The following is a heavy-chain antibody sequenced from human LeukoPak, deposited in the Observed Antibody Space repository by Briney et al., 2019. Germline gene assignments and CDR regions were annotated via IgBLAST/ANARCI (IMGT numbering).Heavy chain of an antibody. V-gene: IGHV1-18*01. CDR1: GYTFTSYG. D-gene: IGHD2-15*01. Sequence: GASVKVSCKASGYTFTSYGISWVRQAPGQGLEWMGWISAYNGNTNYAQKLQDRVTMTTDTSTSTAYMELRSLRSDDTAVYYCARDRSYSPLNRFDPWGQGTLVTVSS. CDR3: ARDRSYSPLNRFDP. J-gene: IGHJ5*02. CDR2: ISAYNGNT.